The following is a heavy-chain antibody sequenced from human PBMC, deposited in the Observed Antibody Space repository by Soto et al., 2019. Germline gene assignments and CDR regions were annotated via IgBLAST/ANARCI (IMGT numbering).Heavy chain of an antibody. V-gene: IGHV5-10-1*01. CDR2: IDPTDSYT. Sequence: GESLKISCKASGYSFTRYWISWVRQMPGKGLEWMGRIDPTDSYTNYSPSFQGHVTISADKSISTAYLQWSSLKASDTAMYYCARLLLTTVTRMDVWGQGTTVTVSS. J-gene: IGHJ6*02. CDR1: GYSFTRYW. CDR3: ARLLLTTVTRMDV. D-gene: IGHD4-17*01.